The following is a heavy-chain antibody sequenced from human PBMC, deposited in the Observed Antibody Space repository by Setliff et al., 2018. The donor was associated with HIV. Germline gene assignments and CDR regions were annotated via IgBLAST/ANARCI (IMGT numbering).Heavy chain of an antibody. D-gene: IGHD6-13*01. Sequence: PGGSLRLSCAASGFTFSNSAMHWVRQAPGKGLGWVAGISYDGSNKYYTDPVKGRFTISRDNSKNTLYLQMNSLRAEDSAVYYCAREVAADGTYFDYWGQGALVTVSS. CDR2: ISYDGSNK. V-gene: IGHV3-30*04. J-gene: IGHJ4*01. CDR1: GFTFSNSA. CDR3: AREVAADGTYFDY.